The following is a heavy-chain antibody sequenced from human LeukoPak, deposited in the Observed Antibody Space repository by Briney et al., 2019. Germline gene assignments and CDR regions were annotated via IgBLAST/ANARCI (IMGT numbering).Heavy chain of an antibody. D-gene: IGHD3-9*01. V-gene: IGHV4-4*02. Sequence: SGTLSLTCAVSGGSISSSNWWSWVRQPPGKGLEWIGEIYHSGSTNYNPSLKSRVTISVDKSKNQFSLKLSSVTAADTAVYYCARVGSYFDWLFNSGYFDYWGQGTLVTVSS. CDR2: IYHSGST. J-gene: IGHJ4*02. CDR1: GGSISSSNW. CDR3: ARVGSYFDWLFNSGYFDY.